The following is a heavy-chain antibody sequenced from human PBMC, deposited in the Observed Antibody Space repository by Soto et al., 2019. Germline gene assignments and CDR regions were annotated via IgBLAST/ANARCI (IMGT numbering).Heavy chain of an antibody. CDR1: GGSLSSYY. D-gene: IGHD4-17*01. Sequence: SETLSLTCTVSGGSLSSYYWSWIRHPPGKKLEWIGNIYYSGSTNYNPSLKSRVTISVDTSKNQFSLKLYSVTTADTAMYYCARLPWADYGGIFDPWGQGTLVTVSS. CDR2: IYYSGST. V-gene: IGHV4-59*01. CDR3: ARLPWADYGGIFDP. J-gene: IGHJ5*02.